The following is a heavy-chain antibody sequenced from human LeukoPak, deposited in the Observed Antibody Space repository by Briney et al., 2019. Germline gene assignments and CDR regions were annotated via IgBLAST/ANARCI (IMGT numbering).Heavy chain of an antibody. D-gene: IGHD6-13*01. J-gene: IGHJ4*02. CDR1: GYTFTGYY. CDR3: ARGLSSSWSIDY. CDR2: ISPNSGDT. V-gene: IGHV1-2*02. Sequence: ASVKVSYKASGYTFTGYYLHWVRQAPGQGLEWMGWISPNSGDTNYPQQFQGRVTMTRDTSISTAFMEVSRLKSDDTAVYYCARGLSSSWSIDYWGQGTLVTVSS.